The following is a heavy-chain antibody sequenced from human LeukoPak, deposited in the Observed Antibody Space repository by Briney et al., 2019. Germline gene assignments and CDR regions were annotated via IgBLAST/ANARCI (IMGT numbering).Heavy chain of an antibody. CDR3: AKDRAAAFDY. D-gene: IGHD2-15*01. CDR2: IRYDGTNK. V-gene: IGHV3-30*02. Sequence: GGSLRLSCGASGFTFSSYGMHWVRQAPGKGLEWVAFIRYDGTNKYYADSVKGRFTISRDNSKNTLYLQMNSLRAEDTAVYYCAKDRAAAFDYWGQGTLVTVST. CDR1: GFTFSSYG. J-gene: IGHJ4*02.